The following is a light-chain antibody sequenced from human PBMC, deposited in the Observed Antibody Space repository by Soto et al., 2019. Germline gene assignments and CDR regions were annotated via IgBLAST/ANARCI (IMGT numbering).Light chain of an antibody. V-gene: IGLV2-14*01. CDR1: SSDVGAYNY. J-gene: IGLJ1*01. Sequence: QSALTQPASVSGSPGQSITISCTGTSSDVGAYNYVSWYQQHPGRAPKLIIYEVSNRPSGVSNRFSGSKSGDTASLTISGLQAEDEADYYCSSYTSTNTLAVFGTGTKLTVL. CDR3: SSYTSTNTLAV. CDR2: EVS.